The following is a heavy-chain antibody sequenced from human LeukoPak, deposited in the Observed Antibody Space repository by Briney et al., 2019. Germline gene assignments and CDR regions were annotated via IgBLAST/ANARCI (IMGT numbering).Heavy chain of an antibody. CDR1: GFTFSGSA. Sequence: GGSLRLSCAASGFTFSGSAMHWVRQASGKGLEWVGRIRSKANSYATAYAASVKGRFTISRDDSKNTAYLQMNSLKTEDTAVYYCTRLFGVNDDYVGYWGQGTLVTVSS. CDR2: IRSKANSYAT. J-gene: IGHJ4*02. D-gene: IGHD3-3*01. CDR3: TRLFGVNDDYVGY. V-gene: IGHV3-73*01.